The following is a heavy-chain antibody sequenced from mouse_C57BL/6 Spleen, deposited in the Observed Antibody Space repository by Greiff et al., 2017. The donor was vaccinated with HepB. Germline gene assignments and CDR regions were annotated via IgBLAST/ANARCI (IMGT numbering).Heavy chain of an antibody. CDR3: ARRDGSRAFDY. Sequence: QVQLQQSGPELVKPGASVKISCKASGYAFSSSWMNWVKQRPGKGLEWIGRIYPGDGDTNYNGKFKGKATLTADKSSSTAYMQLSSLTSEDSAVYFFARRDGSRAFDYWGQGTTLTVSS. CDR1: GYAFSSSW. D-gene: IGHD1-1*01. V-gene: IGHV1-82*01. CDR2: IYPGDGDT. J-gene: IGHJ2*01.